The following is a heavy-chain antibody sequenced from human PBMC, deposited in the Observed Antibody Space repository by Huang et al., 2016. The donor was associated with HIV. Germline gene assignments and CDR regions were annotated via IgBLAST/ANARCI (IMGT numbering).Heavy chain of an antibody. J-gene: IGHJ4*02. V-gene: IGHV4-30-4*08. D-gene: IGHD2-15*01. CDR1: GGSISNGDYY. CDR3: TRGGRFCSGGSCHLHLFDY. CDR2: IYYSGNT. Sequence: QVQLQESGPGLVKPSQTLSLTCTASGGSISNGDYYWSWIRQPPGKGLAWIGYIYYSGNTYYNPSLKSRVSISVDTSKNQFSVKLKSVTAADTAVYYCTRGGRFCSGGSCHLHLFDYWGQGTLVTVSS.